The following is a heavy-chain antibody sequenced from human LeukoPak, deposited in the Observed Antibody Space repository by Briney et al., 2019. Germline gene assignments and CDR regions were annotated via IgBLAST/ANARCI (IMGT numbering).Heavy chain of an antibody. CDR1: GGSISSYY. J-gene: IGHJ4*02. CDR2: IYTSGST. V-gene: IGHV4-4*07. Sequence: PSETLSLTCTVSGGSISSYYWSWIRQPAGKGLEWIGRIYTSGSTNYNPSLKSRVTMSVDTSKNQFSLRLSSVTAADTAVYYCARDHRYNWNDGYDYWGQGILVTVSS. D-gene: IGHD1-1*01. CDR3: ARDHRYNWNDGYDY.